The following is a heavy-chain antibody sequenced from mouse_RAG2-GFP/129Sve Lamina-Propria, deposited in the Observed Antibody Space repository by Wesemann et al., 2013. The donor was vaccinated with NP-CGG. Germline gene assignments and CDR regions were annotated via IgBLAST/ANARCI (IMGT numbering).Heavy chain of an antibody. CDR1: GYTFTSYW. V-gene: IGHV1-64*01. CDR2: IHPNSGST. J-gene: IGHJ2*01. CDR3: ARGDGSSPFDY. Sequence: QVQLQQPGAELVKPGASVKLSCKASGYTFTSYWMHWVKQSPGQGLEWIGMIHPNSGSTNYNEKFKGKATLTVDKSSSTAYMQLSSLTSEDSAVYYCARGDGSSPFDYWGQGTTLTVSS. D-gene: IGHD1-1*01.